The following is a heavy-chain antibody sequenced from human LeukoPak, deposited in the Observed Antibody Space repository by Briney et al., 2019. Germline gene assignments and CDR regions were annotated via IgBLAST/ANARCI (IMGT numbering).Heavy chain of an antibody. CDR1: GFTFSSYA. J-gene: IGHJ4*02. V-gene: IGHV3-23*01. Sequence: GGSLRLSCAASGFTFSSYAMSWVRQAPGKGLEWVSAISGSGGSTYYADSVKGWFTISRDNSKNTLYLQMNSLRAEDTAVYYCAKQNWGSVGFDYWGQGTLVTVSS. D-gene: IGHD7-27*01. CDR2: ISGSGGST. CDR3: AKQNWGSVGFDY.